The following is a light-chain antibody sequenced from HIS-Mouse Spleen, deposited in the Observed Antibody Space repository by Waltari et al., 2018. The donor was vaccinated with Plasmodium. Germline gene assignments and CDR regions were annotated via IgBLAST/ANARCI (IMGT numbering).Light chain of an antibody. J-gene: IGLJ2*01. CDR3: QVWYSSSDHVV. CDR1: NIGSKS. Sequence: SYVLTQPPSVSVAPGKTARITCGGNNIGSKSVHWYQQKPGQAPVLVVYDDSDRPSGMPELFLGANSGNTATLTISRVEAGDEADYYCQVWYSSSDHVVFGGGTKLTVL. V-gene: IGLV3-21*03. CDR2: DDS.